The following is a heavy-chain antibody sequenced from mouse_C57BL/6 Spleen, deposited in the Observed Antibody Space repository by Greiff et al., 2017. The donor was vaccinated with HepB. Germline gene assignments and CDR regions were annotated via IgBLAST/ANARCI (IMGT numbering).Heavy chain of an antibody. V-gene: IGHV2-3*01. Sequence: QVQLKQSGPGLVAPSQSLSITCTVSGFSLTSYGVSWVRQPPGKGLEWLGVIWGDGSISKDNSKSQVFLKLNSLQTDDTATYYCAIITTVVAAWFAYWGQGTLVTVSA. D-gene: IGHD1-1*01. CDR3: AIITTVVAAWFAY. J-gene: IGHJ3*01. CDR1: GFSLTSYG. CDR2: IWGDG.